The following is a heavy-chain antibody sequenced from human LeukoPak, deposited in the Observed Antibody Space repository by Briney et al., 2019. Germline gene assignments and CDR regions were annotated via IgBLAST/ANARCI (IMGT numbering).Heavy chain of an antibody. CDR1: GGSISSYY. J-gene: IGHJ5*02. CDR3: ARDKGDYGSGSYYNSENWFDP. CDR2: IYTSGST. D-gene: IGHD3-10*01. Sequence: SETLSLTCTVSGGSISSYYWSWLRQPAGKGLEWIGRIYTSGSTTYNPSLKSRVTMSVDKSKNQFSLKLSSVTAADTAVYYCARDKGDYGSGSYYNSENWFDPWGQGTLVTVSS. V-gene: IGHV4-4*07.